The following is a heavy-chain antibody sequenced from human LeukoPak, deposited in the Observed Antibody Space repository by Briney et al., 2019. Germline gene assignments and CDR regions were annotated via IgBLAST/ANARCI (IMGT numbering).Heavy chain of an antibody. J-gene: IGHJ4*02. CDR2: IHHSGIT. CDR3: ARDGRVDYGDYTFDY. D-gene: IGHD4-17*01. Sequence: SETLSLTCTVSDYSISNTYYWGWIRQAPGQGLEWIGNIHHSGITNYNPSLKSRVSISIDTSKNQFSLKLTSLKAADTAVYYCARDGRVDYGDYTFDYWGQGTLVTVSS. CDR1: DYSISNTYY. V-gene: IGHV4-38-2*02.